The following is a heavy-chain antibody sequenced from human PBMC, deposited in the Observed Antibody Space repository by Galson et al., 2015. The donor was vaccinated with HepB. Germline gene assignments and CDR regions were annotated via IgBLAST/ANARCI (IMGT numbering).Heavy chain of an antibody. CDR1: GFAFSGYW. CDR3: ARGFAPRGNPNWFDP. CDR2: INNDGTET. D-gene: IGHD2/OR15-2a*01. J-gene: IGHJ5*02. V-gene: IGHV3-74*01. Sequence: SLRLSCAASGFAFSGYWMHWVRQAPGKGLVWVSRINNDGTETTYADSVKGRFTIFRDNVKNTLYVQMNSLRAEDTAVYYCARGFAPRGNPNWFDPWGQRTLVIASS.